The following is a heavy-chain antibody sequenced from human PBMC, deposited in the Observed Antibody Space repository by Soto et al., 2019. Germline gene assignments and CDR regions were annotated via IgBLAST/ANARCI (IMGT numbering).Heavy chain of an antibody. CDR2: IYHSGST. V-gene: IGHV4-38-2*01. J-gene: IGHJ6*02. CDR3: ARGGGPRGAGGTYDYYGMDV. D-gene: IGHD3-16*01. CDR1: GYSISSGYY. Sequence: SETLSLTCAVSGYSISSGYYWGWIRQPPGKGLEWIGSIYHSGSTYYNPSLKSRVTISVDTSKNQFSLKLSSVTAADTAVYYCARGGGPRGAGGTYDYYGMDVWGQGTTVTVSS.